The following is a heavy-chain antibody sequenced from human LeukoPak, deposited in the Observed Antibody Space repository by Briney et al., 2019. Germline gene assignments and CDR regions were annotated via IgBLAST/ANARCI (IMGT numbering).Heavy chain of an antibody. V-gene: IGHV1-46*01. CDR1: GYTFTSYY. CDR3: ARDDRLYGSGSYSRPIDY. Sequence: GASVKVSCKASGYTFTSYYMHWVRQAPGQGLEWMGIINPSGGSTSYAQKFQGRVTMTRDTSTSTVYMELSSLRSEDTAVYYCARDDRLYGSGSYSRPIDYWGQGTPVTVSS. D-gene: IGHD3-10*01. J-gene: IGHJ4*02. CDR2: INPSGGST.